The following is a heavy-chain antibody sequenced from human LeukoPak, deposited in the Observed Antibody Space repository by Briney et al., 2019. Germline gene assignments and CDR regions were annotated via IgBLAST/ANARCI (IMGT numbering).Heavy chain of an antibody. D-gene: IGHD1-26*01. V-gene: IGHV1-69*13. CDR2: IIPIFGTA. J-gene: IGHJ6*02. Sequence: SVKVSCKVSGGTFSSYAISWVRQAPGQGLEWMGGIIPIFGTANYAQKFQGRVTITADESTSTAYMELSSLRSEDTAVYYCARVPREVGATDYYYGMDVWGQGTTVTVSS. CDR3: ARVPREVGATDYYYGMDV. CDR1: GGTFSSYA.